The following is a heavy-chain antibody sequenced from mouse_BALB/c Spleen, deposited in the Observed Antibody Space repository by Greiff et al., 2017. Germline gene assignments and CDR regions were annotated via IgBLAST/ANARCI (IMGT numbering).Heavy chain of an antibody. Sequence: DVKLVESGGGLVKPGGSLKLSCAASGFTFSDYYMYWVRQTPEKRLEWVATISDGGSYTYYPDSVKGRFTISRDNAKNNLYLQMSSLKSEDTAMYYCARDDYDVVAYWGQGTVVTVSA. CDR3: ARDDYDVVAY. V-gene: IGHV5-4*02. CDR2: ISDGGSYT. CDR1: GFTFSDYY. D-gene: IGHD2-4*01. J-gene: IGHJ3*01.